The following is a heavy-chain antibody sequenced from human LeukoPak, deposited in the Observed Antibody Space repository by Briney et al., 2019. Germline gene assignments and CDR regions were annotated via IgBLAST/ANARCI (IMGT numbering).Heavy chain of an antibody. CDR1: GFTFSSYS. CDR2: ISSSSSYI. CDR3: ATMTVDTAMALDRADAFDI. Sequence: PGGSLRLSCAASGFTFSSYSMNWVRQAPGKGLEWVSAISSSSSYIYYADSVKGRFSISRDNDKNSLYLKMNSLRAAGTAVYYCATMTVDTAMALDRADAFDIWGQGTMVTVSS. D-gene: IGHD5-18*01. V-gene: IGHV3-21*01. J-gene: IGHJ3*02.